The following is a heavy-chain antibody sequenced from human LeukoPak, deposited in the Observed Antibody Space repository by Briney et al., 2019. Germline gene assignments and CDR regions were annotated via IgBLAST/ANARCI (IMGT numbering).Heavy chain of an antibody. V-gene: IGHV4-39*07. J-gene: IGHJ5*02. CDR2: IYYSGST. CDR1: GGSISSNYYY. Sequence: SETLSLTCTVSGGSISSNYYYWGWIRQPPGKGLEWIRSIYYSGSTYYNPSLKSRVTISVDTSKNQFSLKLSSVTAADTAVYYCARRRTRWFDPWGQGTLVTVSS. CDR3: ARRRTRWFDP.